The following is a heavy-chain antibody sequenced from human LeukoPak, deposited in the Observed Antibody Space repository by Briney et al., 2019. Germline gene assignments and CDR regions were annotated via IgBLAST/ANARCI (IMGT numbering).Heavy chain of an antibody. J-gene: IGHJ6*02. D-gene: IGHD3-3*01. CDR2: ISAYNGNT. CDR1: GYTFTSCG. Sequence: ASVTVSCKASGYTFTSCGISWVRQAPGQGLEWMGWISAYNGNTNYAQKLQDRVTMTTDTSTSTAYMELRSLRSDDTAVYYCARDRVYDFWSGYEPRYGMDVWGQGTTVTVSS. V-gene: IGHV1-18*01. CDR3: ARDRVYDFWSGYEPRYGMDV.